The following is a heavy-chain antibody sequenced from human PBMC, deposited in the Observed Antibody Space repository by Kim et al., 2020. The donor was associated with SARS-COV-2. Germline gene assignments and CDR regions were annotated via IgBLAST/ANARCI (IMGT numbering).Heavy chain of an antibody. CDR2: ISGSGGTT. D-gene: IGHD1-1*01. Sequence: GGSLRLSCAAPGFTFNNYAMSWVRQAPGKGLEWVSTISGSGGTTYYPDSVKGRLTISRDNSKSTLYLQMNSLRAEDTALYFCAKGSNEYNPFSYYWGPGTLVTVSS. V-gene: IGHV3-23*01. CDR1: GFTFNNYA. CDR3: AKGSNEYNPFSYY. J-gene: IGHJ4*02.